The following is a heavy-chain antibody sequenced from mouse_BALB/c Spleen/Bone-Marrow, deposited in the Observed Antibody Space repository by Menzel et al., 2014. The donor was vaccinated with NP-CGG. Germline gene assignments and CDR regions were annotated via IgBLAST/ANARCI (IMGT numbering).Heavy chain of an antibody. Sequence: VKLMESGAELVRPGSSVKISCKASGYAFSVYWMNWVKQRPGQGLEWIGQIYPGDGDTNYNGKFKGRATLTADKSSNTAYMQLSSLTSEDSAVDFCARGGISVDYWGQGTTLTVSS. V-gene: IGHV1-80*01. CDR3: ARGGISVDY. CDR2: IYPGDGDT. CDR1: GYAFSVYW. J-gene: IGHJ2*01.